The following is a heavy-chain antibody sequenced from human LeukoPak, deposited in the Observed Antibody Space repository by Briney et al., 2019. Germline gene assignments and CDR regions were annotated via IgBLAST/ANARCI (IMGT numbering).Heavy chain of an antibody. Sequence: PVGSLRLSCAASGFTFSSYSMNWVRQAPGKGLEWVSSISSSSSYIYYADSVKGRFTISRDNAKNSLYLQMNSLRAEDTAVYYCARDPNYYDSSGYYPGDYWGQGTLVTVSS. CDR1: GFTFSSYS. CDR2: ISSSSSYI. CDR3: ARDPNYYDSSGYYPGDY. J-gene: IGHJ4*02. D-gene: IGHD3-22*01. V-gene: IGHV3-21*01.